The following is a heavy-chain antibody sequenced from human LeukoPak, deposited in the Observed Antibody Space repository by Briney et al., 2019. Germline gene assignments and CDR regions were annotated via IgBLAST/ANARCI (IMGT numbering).Heavy chain of an antibody. CDR2: INPNSGGT. Sequence: ASVKVSCKASGYTFTGYYMHWVRQAPGQGLEWMGRINPNSGGTNYAQKFQGRVTMTRDTSISTAYMELSRLRSDDTAVYYCAREYMDWEKYYYYYYMDVWGKGTTVTVSS. V-gene: IGHV1-2*06. CDR3: AREYMDWEKYYYYYYMDV. J-gene: IGHJ6*03. D-gene: IGHD3/OR15-3a*01. CDR1: GYTFTGYY.